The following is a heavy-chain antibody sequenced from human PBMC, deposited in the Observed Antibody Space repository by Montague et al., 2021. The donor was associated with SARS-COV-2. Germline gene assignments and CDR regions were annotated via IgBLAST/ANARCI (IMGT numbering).Heavy chain of an antibody. D-gene: IGHD6-13*01. Sequence: ETLSLTCTVSGGSICSYYWSWIRQPPGKGLEWIGYIYYSGSTNYNPSLKSRVTISVDTSKNQFSLKLSSVTAADTAVYYCARDTEGYISSWYHDYWGQGTLVTVSS. CDR2: IYYSGST. CDR3: ARDTEGYISSWYHDY. CDR1: GGSICSYY. V-gene: IGHV4-59*01. J-gene: IGHJ4*02.